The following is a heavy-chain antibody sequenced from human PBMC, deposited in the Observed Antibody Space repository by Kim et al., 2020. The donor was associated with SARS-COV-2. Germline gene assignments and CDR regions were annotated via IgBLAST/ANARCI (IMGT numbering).Heavy chain of an antibody. Sequence: ASVKVSCKASGYTFTSYDINWVRQATGQGLEWMGWMNPNSGNTGYAQKFQGRVTMTRNTSISTAYMELSSLRSEDTAVYYCARGPHFDYDILTPGMDVWGQGTTVTVSS. CDR1: GYTFTSYD. J-gene: IGHJ6*02. D-gene: IGHD3-9*01. V-gene: IGHV1-8*01. CDR2: MNPNSGNT. CDR3: ARGPHFDYDILTPGMDV.